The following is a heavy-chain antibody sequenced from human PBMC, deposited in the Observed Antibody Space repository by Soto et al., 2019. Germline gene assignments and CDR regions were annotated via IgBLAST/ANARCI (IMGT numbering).Heavy chain of an antibody. CDR3: VVVAQPYYFDS. J-gene: IGHJ4*02. CDR1: GYTFTSYV. V-gene: IGHV1-18*01. CDR2: ISAYNGNT. D-gene: IGHD2-15*01. Sequence: QVQLVQSGAEVKKPGASVKVSCKASGYTFTSYVISWVRQAPGQGLEWMGGISAYNGNTNYAQKLQGRVTMTTDTSTSTAYMALRSLRSDATAVYYCVVVAQPYYFDSWGQGTLVTVSS.